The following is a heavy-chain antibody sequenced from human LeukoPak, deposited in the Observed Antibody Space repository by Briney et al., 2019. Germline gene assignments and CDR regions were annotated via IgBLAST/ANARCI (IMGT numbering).Heavy chain of an antibody. CDR2: ISSSGSTI. CDR1: GFTFSDYY. J-gene: IGHJ6*02. CDR3: ARDELRYFTYYGMDV. Sequence: GGSLRPSCAASGFTFSDYYMSWIRQAPGKGLEWVSYISSSGSTIYYADSVKGRFTISRDNAKNSLYLQMNSMRAEDTAVYYCARDELRYFTYYGMDVWGQGTTVTVSS. D-gene: IGHD3-9*01. V-gene: IGHV3-11*01.